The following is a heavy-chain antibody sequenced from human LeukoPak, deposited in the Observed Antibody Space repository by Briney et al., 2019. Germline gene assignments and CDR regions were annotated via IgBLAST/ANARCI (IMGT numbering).Heavy chain of an antibody. D-gene: IGHD5-24*01. J-gene: IGHJ4*02. V-gene: IGHV3-30*02. CDR1: GFTFSSYG. Sequence: GGSLRLSCAASGFTFSSYGMHWVRQAPGKGLEWVAFIRYDGSNKYYADSVKGRFTISRDNSKNTLYLQMSSLRADDTAVYYRAKAADGYKPFDYWGQGTLVTVSS. CDR3: AKAADGYKPFDY. CDR2: IRYDGSNK.